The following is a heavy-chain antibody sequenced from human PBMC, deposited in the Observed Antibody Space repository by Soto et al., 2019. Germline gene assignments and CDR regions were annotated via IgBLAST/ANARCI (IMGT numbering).Heavy chain of an antibody. V-gene: IGHV3-30-3*01. CDR2: ISHDGSNK. D-gene: IGHD4-4*01. CDR3: ARVDRTVTTYYYYGMDV. J-gene: IGHJ6*02. CDR1: GFIFSYYA. Sequence: PGGSLRLSCAASGFIFSYYAMHWVRQAPGKGLEWVAVISHDGSNKYYADSVKGRFTISRDNSKNTLYLQMNSLRAEDTALYYCARVDRTVTTYYYYGMDVWGQGTTVTVSS.